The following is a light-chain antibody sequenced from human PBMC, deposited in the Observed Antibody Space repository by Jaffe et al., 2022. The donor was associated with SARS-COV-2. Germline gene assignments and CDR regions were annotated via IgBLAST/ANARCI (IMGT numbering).Light chain of an antibody. CDR3: YSKDSSGDHFV. CDR2: EDK. Sequence: SYELTQPPSVSVSPGQTARITCSGDALPKKYAYWFRQKSGQAPVLVIYEDKKRPSGIPERFSGSSSGTMATLTISGAQVEDEADYYCYSKDSSGDHFVFGTGTKVTVL. V-gene: IGLV3-10*01. CDR1: ALPKKY. J-gene: IGLJ1*01.